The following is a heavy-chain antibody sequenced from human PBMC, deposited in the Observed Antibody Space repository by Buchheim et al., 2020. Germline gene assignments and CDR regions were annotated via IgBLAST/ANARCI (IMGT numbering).Heavy chain of an antibody. CDR2: ISYDGSNK. Sequence: VQLLESGGGLVQPGGSLRLSCAASGFTFSSYAMSWVRQAPGKGLEWVAVISYDGSNKYYADSVKGRFTISRDTSKNTPYLQMNSLRAEDTAVYYCAKDRGGATLGYYFDYWGQGTL. V-gene: IGHV3-30*18. J-gene: IGHJ4*02. D-gene: IGHD1-26*01. CDR3: AKDRGGATLGYYFDY. CDR1: GFTFSSYA.